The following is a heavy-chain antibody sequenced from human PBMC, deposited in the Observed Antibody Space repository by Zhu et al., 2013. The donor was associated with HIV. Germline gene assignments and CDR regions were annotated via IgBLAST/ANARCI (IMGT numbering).Heavy chain of an antibody. CDR3: ARDPGNGFDY. CDR2: LYPSGGST. D-gene: IGHD4-4*01. Sequence: QVQLVQSGAEVKKPGASVKVSCKASGYTFTSYYIHWVRQAPGQGLEWMGILYPSGGSTSYAQNFQGRVTMTRDTSTSTVFMDLSSLRSEDTAMYYCARDPGNGFDYWGQGTLVIVSS. J-gene: IGHJ4*02. CDR1: GYTFTSYY. V-gene: IGHV1-46*01.